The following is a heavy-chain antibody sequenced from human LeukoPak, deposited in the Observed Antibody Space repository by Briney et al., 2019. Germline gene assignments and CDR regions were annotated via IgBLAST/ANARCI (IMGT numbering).Heavy chain of an antibody. D-gene: IGHD2-2*03. CDR3: ARELGIVVVPAALPPDY. CDR2: ISGSGGST. CDR1: GFTFSSYA. J-gene: IGHJ4*02. Sequence: GGSLRLSCAASGFTFSSYAMSWVRQAPGKGLEWVSAISGSGGSTYYADSVKGRFTISRDNAKNSLYLQMNSLRAEDTAVYYCARELGIVVVPAALPPDYWGQGTLVTVSS. V-gene: IGHV3-23*01.